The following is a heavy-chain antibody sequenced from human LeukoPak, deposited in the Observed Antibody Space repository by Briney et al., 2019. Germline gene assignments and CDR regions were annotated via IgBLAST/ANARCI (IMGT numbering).Heavy chain of an antibody. CDR3: ARGTLKTTVATYGSDI. J-gene: IGHJ3*02. D-gene: IGHD4-17*01. CDR2: INTDGTTT. V-gene: IGHV3-74*01. CDR1: GFTFSSYW. Sequence: GGPLRLSCAASGFTFSSYWMHWVRQDPGKGLVWVSRINTDGTTTTYADSVKGRFTISRDTAKNMLYLQMNSLRADDTAVYYCARGTLKTTVATYGSDIWGQGTMVTVSS.